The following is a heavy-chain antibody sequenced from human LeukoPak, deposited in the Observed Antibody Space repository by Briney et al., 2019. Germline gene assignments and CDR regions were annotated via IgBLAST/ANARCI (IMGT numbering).Heavy chain of an antibody. CDR2: ISWDGGST. V-gene: IGHV3-43*01. J-gene: IGHJ4*02. D-gene: IGHD3-16*01. CDR3: AKDRGGVDY. CDR1: GXTFDDYS. Sequence: GGSLRLSCAASGXTFDDYSMHWVRQGPGKGLEWVSVISWDGGSTSYADSVKGRFTISRDNSKNSLYLQMNSLRSEDSALYYCAKDRGGVDYWGQGTLVTVSS.